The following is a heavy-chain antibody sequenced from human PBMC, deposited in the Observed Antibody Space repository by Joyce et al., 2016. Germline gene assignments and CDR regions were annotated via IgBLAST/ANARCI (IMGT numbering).Heavy chain of an antibody. CDR1: GFTFSDHY. CDR3: AREDLYYYYGMDV. Sequence: EVQLVESGGGLVQPGGSLRLSCAASGFTFSDHYMDWVRQAPGKGLEWVGRTRNKANSYTTEYAASVKGRFTISRDDSKNSRYLQVNSLKTEDTAVYYCAREDLYYYYGMDVWGQGTTVTVSS. D-gene: IGHD3-16*01. V-gene: IGHV3-72*01. J-gene: IGHJ6*02. CDR2: TRNKANSYTT.